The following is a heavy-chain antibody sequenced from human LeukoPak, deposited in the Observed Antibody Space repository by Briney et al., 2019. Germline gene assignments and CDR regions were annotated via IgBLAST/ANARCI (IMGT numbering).Heavy chain of an antibody. D-gene: IGHD3-22*01. CDR1: GGTFSSYA. Sequence: SVKVSCKASGGTFSSYAISWVRQAPGRGLEWMGGIIPIFGTANYAQKFQGRVTITADESTSTAYMELSSLRSEDTAVYYCSRALTYYYDSSGYYVYYYYGMDVWGQGTTVTVSS. J-gene: IGHJ6*02. CDR2: IIPIFGTA. CDR3: SRALTYYYDSSGYYVYYYYGMDV. V-gene: IGHV1-69*01.